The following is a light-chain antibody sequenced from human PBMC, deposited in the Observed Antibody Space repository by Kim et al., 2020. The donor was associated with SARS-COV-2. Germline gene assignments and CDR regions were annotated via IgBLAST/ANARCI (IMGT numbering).Light chain of an antibody. J-gene: IGKJ4*01. Sequence: WSPGERATLSCRASESISNSLAWYQQKPGQTPRLLIYDTSNRATGIPARFSGSGSGTDFTLTISSLEPEDFAIYYCQQRGNWPLTFGGGTKVDIK. V-gene: IGKV3-11*01. CDR3: QQRGNWPLT. CDR1: ESISNS. CDR2: DTS.